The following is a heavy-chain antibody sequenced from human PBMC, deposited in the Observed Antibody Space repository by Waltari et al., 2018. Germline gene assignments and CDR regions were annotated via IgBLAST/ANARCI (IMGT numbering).Heavy chain of an antibody. V-gene: IGHV4-4*02. J-gene: IGHJ4*02. Sequence: GLVKPSGTLSLTCAVSGGSISSSNWWSWVRQPPGKGLEWIGEIYHSGSTNYNPSLKSRVTISVDKSKNQFSLKLSSVTAADTAVYYCARDQLGYCSGGSCYRALFDYWGQGTLVTVSS. CDR1: GGSISSSNW. D-gene: IGHD2-15*01. CDR2: IYHSGST. CDR3: ARDQLGYCSGGSCYRALFDY.